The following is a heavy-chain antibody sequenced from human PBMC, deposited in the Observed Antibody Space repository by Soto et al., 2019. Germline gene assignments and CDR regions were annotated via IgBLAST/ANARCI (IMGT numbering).Heavy chain of an antibody. D-gene: IGHD3-22*01. CDR2: IYPGDSDT. V-gene: IGHV5-51*01. CDR3: ARHGPHYYDGPNPLSPDY. Sequence: EVQLVQSGAEVKKPGESLKISCKGSGYSFTSYWIGWVRQMPGKGLEWMGIIYPGDSDTSYSPSFQGQVTISADKSISTAYLQWSSLKASDTAMYYCARHGPHYYDGPNPLSPDYWGQGTLVTVSS. J-gene: IGHJ4*02. CDR1: GYSFTSYW.